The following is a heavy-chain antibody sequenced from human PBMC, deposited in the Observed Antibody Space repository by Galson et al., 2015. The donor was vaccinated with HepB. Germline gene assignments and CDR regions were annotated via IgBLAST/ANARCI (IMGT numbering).Heavy chain of an antibody. J-gene: IGHJ4*02. CDR2: ISYDGTNK. CDR3: ANERGSSRSPGY. CDR1: GFTFSSYG. D-gene: IGHD3-10*01. Sequence: SLRLSCAASGFTFSSYGMHWVRQAPGKGLECVAVISYDGTNKYYADPVKGRFIISRDNSKNTVYLQMNSLKTEDTAVYYCANERGSSRSPGYWGQGTLVSVSS. V-gene: IGHV3-30*18.